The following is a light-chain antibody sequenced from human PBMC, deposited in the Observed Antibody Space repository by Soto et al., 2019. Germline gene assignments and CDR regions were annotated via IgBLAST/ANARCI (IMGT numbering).Light chain of an antibody. V-gene: IGKV3-20*01. J-gene: IGKJ1*01. CDR3: QQYDTSPLT. Sequence: EIVLTQSPGXLXLSPGXGATLSXRASQSVXXTFLAWYXQKPGQAPRLLIYDTSSRATGIQDRFRGSGSGTDFTLTVSRLEPEDFAVYYCQQYDTSPLTFGQGTKVEIK. CDR1: QSVXXTF. CDR2: DTS.